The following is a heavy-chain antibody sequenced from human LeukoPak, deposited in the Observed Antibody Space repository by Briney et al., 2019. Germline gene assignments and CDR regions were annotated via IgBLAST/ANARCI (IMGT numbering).Heavy chain of an antibody. D-gene: IGHD1-26*01. CDR3: ARSPGATIDY. Sequence: SETLSLTCTVSGGSISSYYWSWNRQPPGKGLEWIGYIYYSGSTNYNPSLKSRVTISVDTSKNQFSLKLSSVAAADTAVYYCARSPGATIDYWGQGTLVTVS. CDR2: IYYSGST. V-gene: IGHV4-59*01. J-gene: IGHJ4*02. CDR1: GGSISSYY.